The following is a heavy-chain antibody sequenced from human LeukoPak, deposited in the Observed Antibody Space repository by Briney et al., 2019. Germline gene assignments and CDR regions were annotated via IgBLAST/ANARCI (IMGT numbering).Heavy chain of an antibody. CDR2: INPNSGAT. Sequence: ASVNVSCKASGYTFTGYYMHWVRQAPGQGLEWMGWINPNSGATNYAQKIQGWVTMTRDTSISTAYMELSRLRSDDTAVYYCARANGSGSIPYYWGQGTLVTVSS. CDR1: GYTFTGYY. CDR3: ARANGSGSIPYY. J-gene: IGHJ4*02. D-gene: IGHD3-10*01. V-gene: IGHV1-2*04.